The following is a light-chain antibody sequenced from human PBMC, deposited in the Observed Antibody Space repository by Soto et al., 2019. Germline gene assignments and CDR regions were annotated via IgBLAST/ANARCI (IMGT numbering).Light chain of an antibody. Sequence: QSALTQPASVSGSPGQSITISCTGTSSDVGSYNLVSWYKQHPGKAPKLMIYEDNKRPSGVSNRFSGSKSGNTASLTISGLQAEDEADYYCCSYAGSSTVIFGGGTKSPS. V-gene: IGLV2-23*01. CDR3: CSYAGSSTVI. CDR2: EDN. J-gene: IGLJ2*01. CDR1: SSDVGSYNL.